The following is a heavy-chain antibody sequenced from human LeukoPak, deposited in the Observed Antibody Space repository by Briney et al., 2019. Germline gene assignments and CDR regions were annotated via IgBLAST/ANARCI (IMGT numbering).Heavy chain of an antibody. D-gene: IGHD6-19*01. CDR3: ARPPQGYSTGKNAFDI. J-gene: IGHJ3*02. CDR1: GYTFTSYG. Sequence: ASVKVSCKASGYTFTSYGISWVRQAPGQGLEWMGWISAYNGNTNYAQKLQGRVTMTADTSTSTAYMELRSLRSDDTAVYYCARPPQGYSTGKNAFDIWGQGTMVTVSS. CDR2: ISAYNGNT. V-gene: IGHV1-18*01.